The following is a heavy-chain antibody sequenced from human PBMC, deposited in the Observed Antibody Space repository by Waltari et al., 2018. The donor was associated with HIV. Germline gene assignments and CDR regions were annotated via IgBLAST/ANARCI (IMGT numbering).Heavy chain of an antibody. V-gene: IGHV3-30*18. D-gene: IGHD6-19*01. Sequence: QGHLVESGGGVVQPGRSLRLPCAASGFPFSSYAMHWVRQAPGKGLEGVAVISYHGDDKYYADSVKGRFTISRDNSKNTLYLQMNSLRAEDTAVYYCAKGASGWSPGYWGQGTLVTVSS. CDR2: ISYHGDDK. J-gene: IGHJ4*02. CDR3: AKGASGWSPGY. CDR1: GFPFSSYA.